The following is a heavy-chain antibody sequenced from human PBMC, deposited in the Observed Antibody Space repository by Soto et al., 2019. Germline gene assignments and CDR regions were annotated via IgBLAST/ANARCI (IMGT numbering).Heavy chain of an antibody. CDR3: ARALGLGWNYPPYYYGMDV. CDR2: ISYDGSNK. Sequence: GSLRLSCAASGFTFSSYAMHWVRQAPGKGLEWVAVISYDGSNKYYADSVKGRFTISRDNSKNTLYLQMNSLRAEDTAVYYCARALGLGWNYPPYYYGMDVWGQGTTVTVSS. D-gene: IGHD1-7*01. J-gene: IGHJ6*02. V-gene: IGHV3-30-3*01. CDR1: GFTFSSYA.